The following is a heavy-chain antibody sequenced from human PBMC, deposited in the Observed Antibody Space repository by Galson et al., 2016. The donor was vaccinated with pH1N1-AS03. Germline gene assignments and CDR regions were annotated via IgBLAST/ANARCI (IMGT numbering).Heavy chain of an antibody. CDR2: IYLDDSDT. CDR3: ARLILSSGWPCDY. V-gene: IGHV5-51*01. J-gene: IGHJ4*01. CDR1: GYSFTNYW. D-gene: IGHD6-19*01. Sequence: QSGAEVKKPGESLKISCQGSGYSFTNYWIGWVRQMPGKGLEWMGIIYLDDSDTRYSPSFQGQVTISADKSISTAYLQWSSLKASDTAMYYCARLILSSGWPCDYWGQGTLVTVSS.